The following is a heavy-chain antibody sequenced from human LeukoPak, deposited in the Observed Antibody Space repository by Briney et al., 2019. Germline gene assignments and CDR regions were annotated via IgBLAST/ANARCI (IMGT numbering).Heavy chain of an antibody. D-gene: IGHD6-13*01. J-gene: IGHJ4*02. V-gene: IGHV4-34*01. Sequence: SETLSLTCAVYGGSFSGDYWSWIRQPPGKGLEWIGEINHSGSTNYNPSLKSRVTISVDTSKNQFSLKLSSVTAADTAVYYCARGGSIAAAGTNVSCYFDYWGQGTLVTVSS. CDR2: INHSGST. CDR1: GGSFSGDY. CDR3: ARGGSIAAAGTNVSCYFDY.